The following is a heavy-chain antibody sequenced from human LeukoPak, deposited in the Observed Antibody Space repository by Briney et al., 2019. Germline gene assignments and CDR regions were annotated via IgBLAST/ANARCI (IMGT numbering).Heavy chain of an antibody. D-gene: IGHD3-10*02. J-gene: IGHJ6*04. Sequence: QPGGSLRLSCAASGFTFSSYWMHWVRQAPGKGLVWVSSINTDGSGTTYADSVKGRFTISRDNAKNSLYLQMNSLRAEDTAVYYCAELGITMIGGVWGKGTTVTISS. V-gene: IGHV3-74*01. CDR1: GFTFSSYW. CDR3: AELGITMIGGV. CDR2: INTDGSGT.